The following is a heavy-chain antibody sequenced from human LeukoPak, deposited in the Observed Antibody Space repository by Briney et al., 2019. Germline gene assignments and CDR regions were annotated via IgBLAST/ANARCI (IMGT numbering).Heavy chain of an antibody. CDR1: GGTFSSYA. Sequence: GASVKVSCKASGGTFSSYAISWVRQAPGQGLEWMGRIIPILGIANYAQKFQGRVTITADKSTSTAYMELSSLRSEDTAVYYCAREGSSTSHYGMDVWGQGTTVTVSS. D-gene: IGHD2-2*01. CDR2: IIPILGIA. V-gene: IGHV1-69*04. J-gene: IGHJ6*02. CDR3: AREGSSTSHYGMDV.